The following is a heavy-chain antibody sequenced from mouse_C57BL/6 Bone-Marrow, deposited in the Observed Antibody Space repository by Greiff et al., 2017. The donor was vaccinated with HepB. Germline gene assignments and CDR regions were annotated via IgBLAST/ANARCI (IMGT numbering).Heavy chain of an antibody. CDR2: IRNKDNGYTT. D-gene: IGHD2-4*01. Sequence: EVKLEESGGGLVQPGGSLSLSCAASGFTFTDYYMSWVRQPPGKALEWLGFIRNKDNGYTTEYSASVKGRFTISRDNSQSILYLQMNALRAEDSATYYCARWGYCDYDFDYWGQGTTLTVSS. V-gene: IGHV7-3*01. J-gene: IGHJ2*01. CDR1: GFTFTDYY. CDR3: ARWGYCDYDFDY.